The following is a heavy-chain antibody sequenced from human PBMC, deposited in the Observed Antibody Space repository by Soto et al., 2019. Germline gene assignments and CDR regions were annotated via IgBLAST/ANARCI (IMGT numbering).Heavy chain of an antibody. CDR2: ISNTGSST. D-gene: IGHD4-17*01. Sequence: PRVSLRLSCAASGFIFSTYAMNWVRQAPGKGLECVSAISNTGSSTYYAESVRGRFTISRDNYINTLYLQMSSLRTDDTAVYYCAHPRGYGVFDAVDIWGQGTMVSVSS. J-gene: IGHJ3*02. CDR3: AHPRGYGVFDAVDI. V-gene: IGHV3-23*01. CDR1: GFIFSTYA.